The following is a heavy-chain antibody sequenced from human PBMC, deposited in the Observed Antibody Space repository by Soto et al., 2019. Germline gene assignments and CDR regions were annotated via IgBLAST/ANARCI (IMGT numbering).Heavy chain of an antibody. CDR1: GFTFTSSA. CDR2: IVVGSGNT. D-gene: IGHD3-3*01. J-gene: IGHJ6*02. CDR3: AVRSREWLLSSKRSRPSYYYYGMDV. Sequence: GSSVKVSCKASGFTFTSSAVQWVRQACGQRLEWIGWIVVGSGNTNYAQKFQERVTITRDMSTSTAYMELSSLRSEDTAVYYCAVRSREWLLSSKRSRPSYYYYGMDVWGQGTTVTVSS. V-gene: IGHV1-58*01.